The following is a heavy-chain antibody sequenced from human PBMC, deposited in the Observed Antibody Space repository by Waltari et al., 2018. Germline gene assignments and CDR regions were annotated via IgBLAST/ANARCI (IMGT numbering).Heavy chain of an antibody. CDR2: INPSSGGT. V-gene: IGHV1-2*06. J-gene: IGHJ4*02. Sequence: QVQLVQSGAEVKKPGASVKVSCKASGYTFTGYYMHWVRQAPGQGLEWMGRINPSSGGTNYAQKFQGRVTMTRDTSISTAYMELSRLRSDDTAVYYCARLGGGQLVNFDYWGQGTLVTVSS. CDR3: ARLGGGQLVNFDY. D-gene: IGHD6-6*01. CDR1: GYTFTGYY.